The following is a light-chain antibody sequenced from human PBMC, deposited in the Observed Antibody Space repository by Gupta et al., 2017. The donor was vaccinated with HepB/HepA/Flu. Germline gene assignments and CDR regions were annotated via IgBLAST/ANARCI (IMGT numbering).Light chain of an antibody. CDR2: ADD. Sequence: SVLTQPPSASGTPGQRVTISCSGSGSNIGSNSAIWYHLLPGAAPILLIYADDKRPSGVPDRFAGSKSGTSASLAISGLQSDDEGTYYCAGSDDNLNGPLFGGGTKVTVL. V-gene: IGLV1-44*01. CDR3: AGSDDNLNGPL. J-gene: IGLJ2*01. CDR1: GSNIGSNS.